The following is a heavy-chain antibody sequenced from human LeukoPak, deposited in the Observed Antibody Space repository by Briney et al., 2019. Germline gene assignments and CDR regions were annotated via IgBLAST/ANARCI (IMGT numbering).Heavy chain of an antibody. CDR3: AGLYV. V-gene: IGHV4-4*07. Sequence: SETLSLTCTVSGASISSYWWSWIRQPAGKGLEWIGRVYTSGSTTYNPSLKSRVTMSVDTSKNQLSLKLSSVTAADTAIYYCAGLYVWGKGTTVTISS. CDR1: GASISSYW. J-gene: IGHJ6*04. CDR2: VYTSGST.